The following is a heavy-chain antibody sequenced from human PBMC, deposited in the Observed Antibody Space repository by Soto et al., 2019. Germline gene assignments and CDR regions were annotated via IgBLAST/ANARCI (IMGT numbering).Heavy chain of an antibody. CDR3: TTAMVRDYYYYGMDA. J-gene: IGHJ6*02. Sequence: PGGSLRLSCAASGFTFSNAWMSWVRQAPGKGLEWVGRIKSKTDGGTTDYAAPVKGRFTISRDDSKNTLYLQMNSLKTEDTAVYYCTTAMVRDYYYYGMDAWGQGTTVTVSS. CDR2: IKSKTDGGTT. CDR1: GFTFSNAW. V-gene: IGHV3-15*01. D-gene: IGHD6-13*01.